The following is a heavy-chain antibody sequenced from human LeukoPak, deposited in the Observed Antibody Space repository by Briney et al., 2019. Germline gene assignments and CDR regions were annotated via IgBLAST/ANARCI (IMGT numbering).Heavy chain of an antibody. CDR2: IYYTGST. CDR1: GGSISSYF. CDR3: VRDDGYCSGGSCYPHYMDV. Sequence: SETLSLTCTVSGGSISSYFWSWIRQPPGKGREWIGYIYYTGSTTSNPSLKSRVTISVDTSRNQFSLKLRSVTAADTAVYYCVRDDGYCSGGSCYPHYMDVWGKGTTVTVSS. D-gene: IGHD2-15*01. V-gene: IGHV4-59*01. J-gene: IGHJ6*03.